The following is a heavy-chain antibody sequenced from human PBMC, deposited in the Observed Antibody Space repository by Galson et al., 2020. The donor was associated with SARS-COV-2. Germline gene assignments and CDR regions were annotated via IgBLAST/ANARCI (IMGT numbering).Heavy chain of an antibody. J-gene: IGHJ3*02. CDR2: IYYSGST. CDR3: ARVRNTMIVVVITSDAFDI. D-gene: IGHD3-22*01. CDR1: GGSISSGGYY. V-gene: IGHV4-31*03. Sequence: ETSETLSLTCTVSGGSISSGGYYWSWIRQHPGKGLEWIGYIYYSGSTYYNPSLKSRVTISVDTSKNQFSLKLSSVTAADTAVYYCARVRNTMIVVVITSDAFDIWGQGTMVTVSS.